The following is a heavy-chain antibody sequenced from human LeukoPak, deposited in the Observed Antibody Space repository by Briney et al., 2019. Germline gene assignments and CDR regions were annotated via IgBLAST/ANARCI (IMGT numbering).Heavy chain of an antibody. CDR1: GSISSGSYY. CDR2: IYYSGST. V-gene: IGHV4-39*01. CDR3: ARSHCSSTSCYHLDY. J-gene: IGHJ4*02. D-gene: IGHD2-2*01. Sequence: PSETLSLTCTVSGSISSGSYYWSWIRQPAGKGLEWIGSIYYSGSTYYNPSLKSRVTISVDTSKNQFSLKLTSVTAPDTAVYYCARSHCSSTSCYHLDYWGQGTLVTVSS.